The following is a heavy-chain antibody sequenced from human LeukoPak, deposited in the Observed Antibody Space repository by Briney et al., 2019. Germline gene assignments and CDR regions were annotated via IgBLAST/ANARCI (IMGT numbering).Heavy chain of an antibody. CDR1: GITFSTYG. D-gene: IGHD3-10*02. CDR3: AKGFPMLGYYYYYGMDV. CDR2: ISYDGTNK. V-gene: IGHV3-30*18. Sequence: PGGSLRLSCAASGITFSTYGMHWVRQAPGKGLEGVAIISYDGTNKYYADSVKGRFTISRDNSKNTLYLQMNSLRAEDTAVYYCAKGFPMLGYYYYYGMDVWGQGTTVTVSS. J-gene: IGHJ6*02.